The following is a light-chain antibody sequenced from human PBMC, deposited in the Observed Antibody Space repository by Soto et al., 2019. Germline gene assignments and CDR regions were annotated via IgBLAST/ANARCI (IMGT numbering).Light chain of an antibody. CDR3: QQYGSSRT. CDR2: GAS. J-gene: IGKJ1*01. CDR1: QSVGSNY. Sequence: EIVLTQSPGTLSLSPGERATLSCRASQSVGSNYLAWYQQNPGQAPRLLIYGASSRATGIPDRFSGSGSGTDFTLTISRLEPEDFAVYYCQQYGSSRTFGQGTKVDIK. V-gene: IGKV3-20*01.